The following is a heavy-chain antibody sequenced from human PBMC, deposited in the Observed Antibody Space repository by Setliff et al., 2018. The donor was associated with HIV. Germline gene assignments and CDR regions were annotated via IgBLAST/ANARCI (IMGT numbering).Heavy chain of an antibody. V-gene: IGHV4-59*01. CDR3: ARATYTTLFGVLMGGGLQY. J-gene: IGHJ4*02. D-gene: IGHD3-3*01. CDR1: GGSMSTYY. CDR2: VSNGGDT. Sequence: LSLTCTVSGGSMSTYYWSWIRQPPGKGLEWIGSVSNGGDTNYNPSLKSRVSLSLDTSKTQFSLKLTSVTAADTAVYYCARATYTTLFGVLMGGGLQYWGPGTLVTVSS.